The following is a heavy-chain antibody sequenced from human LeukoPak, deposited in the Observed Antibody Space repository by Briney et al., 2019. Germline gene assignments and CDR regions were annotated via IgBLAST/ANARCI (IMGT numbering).Heavy chain of an antibody. J-gene: IGHJ5*02. CDR3: ARRTFDSGSIDR. CDR2: INPSDRST. V-gene: IGHV1-46*01. Sequence: GASVKVSCKASGYTLTTYFMHWVRQAPGQGLEWVGIINPSDRSTSYAQKFQGRVTMTRDTSTSTVYMELSSLRSEDTAVYYCARRTFDSGSIDRWGQGTLVTVSS. D-gene: IGHD3-16*01. CDR1: GYTLTTYF.